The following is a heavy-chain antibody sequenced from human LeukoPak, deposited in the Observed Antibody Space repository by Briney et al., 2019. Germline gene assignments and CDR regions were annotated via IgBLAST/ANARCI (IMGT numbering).Heavy chain of an antibody. CDR3: ARDRLYSSSSEDY. V-gene: IGHV3-53*01. CDR1: GFTVSSTY. D-gene: IGHD6-6*01. J-gene: IGHJ4*02. CDR2: IYSGGST. Sequence: PGGSLRLSCAASGFTVSSTYMSWVRQAPGEGLEWVSVIYSGGSTYYADSVKGRFTISRDNSKNTLYLQMNSLRAEDTAVYYCARDRLYSSSSEDYWGQGTLVTVSS.